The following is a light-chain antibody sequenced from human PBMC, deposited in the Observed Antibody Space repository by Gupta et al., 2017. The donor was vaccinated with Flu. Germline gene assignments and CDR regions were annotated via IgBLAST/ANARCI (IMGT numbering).Light chain of an antibody. CDR1: SSDIGTYNY. CDR3: SSYRGSNNYV. J-gene: IGLJ1*01. Sequence: QSALTRPASVSGSPGQSITISCTGTSSDIGTYNYVSWYRQHPGKAPKLMISEVSNRPSGVSNRFSGSQSGNTASLTISGLQAEDEADYYCSSYRGSNNYVFGNGTNVTVL. CDR2: EVS. V-gene: IGLV2-14*01.